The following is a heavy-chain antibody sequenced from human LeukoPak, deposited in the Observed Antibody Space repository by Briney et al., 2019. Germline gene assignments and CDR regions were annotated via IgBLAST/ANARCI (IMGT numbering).Heavy chain of an antibody. V-gene: IGHV3-74*01. CDR3: ARSQGGTMSLRHFDL. D-gene: IGHD3-22*01. CDR1: GFMFSSSW. CDR2: INTDGGIT. Sequence: GGSLRLSCAASGFMFSSSWMHWVRQAPGKGLVWVSLINTDGGITRYADSVKGRFTISRDSAKNTLYLQMSSLRAEDTAVYYCARSQGGTMSLRHFDLWGRGTLVTVCS. J-gene: IGHJ2*01.